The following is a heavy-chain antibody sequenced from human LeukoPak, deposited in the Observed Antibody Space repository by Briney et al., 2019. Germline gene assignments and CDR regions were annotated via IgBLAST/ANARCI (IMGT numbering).Heavy chain of an antibody. J-gene: IGHJ3*02. CDR1: GGSITSNNYY. D-gene: IGHD3-22*01. CDR3: ARGPYSYDSSGAFDI. CDR2: IFYTGST. V-gene: IGHV4-39*01. Sequence: SETLSLTCTVSGGSITSNNYYWGWIRQPPGTGLEWIGSIFYTGSTYYSPSLKSRVTISVDTSKNQSSLKLSSVTAADTAVYFCARGPYSYDSSGAFDIWGQGTMVTVSS.